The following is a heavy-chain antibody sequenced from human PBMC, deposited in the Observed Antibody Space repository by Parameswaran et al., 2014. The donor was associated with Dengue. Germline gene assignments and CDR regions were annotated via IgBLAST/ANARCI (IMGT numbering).Heavy chain of an antibody. J-gene: IGHJ4*02. Sequence: ASETLSLTCTVSGVSIGAYYWGWIRQPPGKGLEWIGYMYNSGRGNYNPSLKSRVTISVDTSKNQFSLKLSSVTAADTAVYYCARGMVGGILLRRARSQYFDYWGPGNPGSPSPQ. CDR3: ARGMVGGILLRRARSQYFDY. CDR1: GVSIGAYY. CDR2: MYNSGRG. D-gene: IGHD6-13*01. V-gene: IGHV4-59*12.